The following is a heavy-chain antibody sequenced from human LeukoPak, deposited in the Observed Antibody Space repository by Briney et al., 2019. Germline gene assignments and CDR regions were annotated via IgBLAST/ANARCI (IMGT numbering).Heavy chain of an antibody. Sequence: ASVRVSCKASGYTFTNYYMHWVRQAPGQGLEWMGIINPSGGSTNYAQKFQGRVTMTRDTSTRTVYMELSSLGSEDTAVYYCARGSNGYYTYFDYWGQGTLVTVSS. CDR2: INPSGGST. D-gene: IGHD3-22*01. V-gene: IGHV1-46*01. CDR3: ARGSNGYYTYFDY. CDR1: GYTFTNYY. J-gene: IGHJ4*02.